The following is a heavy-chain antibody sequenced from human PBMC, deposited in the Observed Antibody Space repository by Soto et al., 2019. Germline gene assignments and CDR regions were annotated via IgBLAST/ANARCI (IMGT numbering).Heavy chain of an antibody. CDR3: AREAVAGLYFDY. D-gene: IGHD6-19*01. CDR1: GGTFSSYT. J-gene: IGHJ4*02. V-gene: IGHV1-69*04. CDR2: IIPILGIA. Sequence: GASVKVSCKASGGTFSSYTISWVRQAPGQGLEWMGRIIPILGIANYAQKFQGRVTITADESTSTAYMELSSLRSEDTAVYYCAREAVAGLYFDYWGQGTLVTVSS.